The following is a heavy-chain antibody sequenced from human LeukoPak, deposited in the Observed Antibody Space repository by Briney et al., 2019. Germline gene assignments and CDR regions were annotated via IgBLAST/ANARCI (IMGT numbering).Heavy chain of an antibody. CDR1: GFTFSTYS. V-gene: IGHV3-48*02. J-gene: IGHJ4*02. D-gene: IGHD1-26*01. CDR3: AKGERWELPLDY. Sequence: GGSLRLSCAVSGFTFSTYSMNWVRQAPGKGLERVSYISSSSSTIYYADSVKGRFTISRDNAKNSLYLQMNSLRDEDTAVYYCAKGERWELPLDYWGQGTLVTVSS. CDR2: ISSSSSTI.